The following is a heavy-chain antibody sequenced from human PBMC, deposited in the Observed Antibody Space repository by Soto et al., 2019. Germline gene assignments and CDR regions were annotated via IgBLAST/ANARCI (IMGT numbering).Heavy chain of an antibody. CDR1: GFTFSSYW. Sequence: GGSLRLSCAASGFTFSSYWMHWVRQAPGKGLVWVSRINSDGSSTSYADSVKGRFTISRDNAKNTLYLQMNSLRAEDTAVYYCARVGIAARPKWHFDIWGQGTMVTVSS. J-gene: IGHJ3*02. V-gene: IGHV3-74*01. D-gene: IGHD6-6*01. CDR2: INSDGSST. CDR3: ARVGIAARPKWHFDI.